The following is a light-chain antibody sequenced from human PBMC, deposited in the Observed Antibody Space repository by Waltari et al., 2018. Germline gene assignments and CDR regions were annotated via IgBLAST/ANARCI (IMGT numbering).Light chain of an antibody. Sequence: EIVLTQSPGTLSLSPGERATLPCRASQSVTSISLTWYQKKVGQAPRLLIYGTSSRATGIPDRFSGSRSGTEFTLTISRLEPEDFAVYYCQQYDGEVVTFGGGTKVEI. CDR3: QQYDGEVVT. V-gene: IGKV3-20*01. CDR1: QSVTSIS. J-gene: IGKJ4*01. CDR2: GTS.